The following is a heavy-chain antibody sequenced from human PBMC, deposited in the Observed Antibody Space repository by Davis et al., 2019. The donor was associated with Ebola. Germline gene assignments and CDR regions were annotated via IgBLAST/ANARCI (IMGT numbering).Heavy chain of an antibody. CDR3: ARGYYSNIDY. CDR1: GGSISSYY. CDR2: IYYSGST. V-gene: IGHV4-59*01. D-gene: IGHD4-11*01. Sequence: SETLSLTCTVSGGSISSYYWSWIRQPPGKGLEWIGYIYYSGSTNYNPSLKSRVTISVDTSKNQFSLKLSSVTAADTAVYYCARGYYSNIDYWGQGTLVTVSS. J-gene: IGHJ4*02.